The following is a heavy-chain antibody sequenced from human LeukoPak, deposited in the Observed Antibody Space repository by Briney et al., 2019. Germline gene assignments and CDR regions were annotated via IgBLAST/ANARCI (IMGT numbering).Heavy chain of an antibody. CDR3: ARGDITMVRGVILQNWFDP. CDR1: GGSITIYY. Sequence: SETLSLTCTVSGGSITIYYWSWIRQPAGKGLEWIGRIYTSGSTNYNPSLKNRVTFSVDTSKNQFSLNLSSVTAADTAVYYCARGDITMVRGVILQNWFDPWGQGTLVTVSS. D-gene: IGHD3-10*01. V-gene: IGHV4-4*07. J-gene: IGHJ5*02. CDR2: IYTSGST.